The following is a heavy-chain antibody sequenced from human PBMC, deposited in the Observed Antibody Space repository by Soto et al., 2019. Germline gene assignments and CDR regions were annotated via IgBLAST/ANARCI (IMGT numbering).Heavy chain of an antibody. Sequence: QAQLVQSGAEVKKPGASVKVSCKASGYTFTSYGINWVRQAPGQGLEWLGWISAYDGNTKYAQSVQGRVSMTTDTSTKTAYMELRSFRSDDTAMYYCARGGYYDSSGSRNYYYYGMNVWGQGTTVSVSS. J-gene: IGHJ6*02. D-gene: IGHD3-22*01. CDR3: ARGGYYDSSGSRNYYYYGMNV. CDR1: GYTFTSYG. V-gene: IGHV1-18*04. CDR2: ISAYDGNT.